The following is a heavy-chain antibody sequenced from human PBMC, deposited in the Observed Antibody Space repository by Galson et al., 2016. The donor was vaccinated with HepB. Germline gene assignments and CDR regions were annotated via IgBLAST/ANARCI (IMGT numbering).Heavy chain of an antibody. CDR3: ARDRPCSGVSCYSHYYYGMDV. J-gene: IGHJ6*04. Sequence: SETLSLTCTVSGGSIRSHYWIWIRQAPGKGLEWIGYIYYSGSTIYNPSLKSRVTMSVDMSKNQFSLRLNSVTAADTAVYYCARDRPCSGVSCYSHYYYGMDVWGKGTTVTVSS. D-gene: IGHD2-15*01. CDR2: IYYSGST. CDR1: GGSIRSHY. V-gene: IGHV4-59*11.